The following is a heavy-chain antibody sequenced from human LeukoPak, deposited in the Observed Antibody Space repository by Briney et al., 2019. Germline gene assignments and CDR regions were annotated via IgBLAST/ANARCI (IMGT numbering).Heavy chain of an antibody. Sequence: SETLSLTCTVSGGSISSSSHYWGWFRRPPGKGLENIGYIHSSGSTNYNPSYKSRVTVSLEMSKNQFSLSLSSVTAADTAVYYCARDPGDTDWYNFDFWGQGILVTVSS. CDR2: IHSSGST. D-gene: IGHD3-9*01. V-gene: IGHV4-61*05. J-gene: IGHJ4*02. CDR3: ARDPGDTDWYNFDF. CDR1: GGSISSSSHY.